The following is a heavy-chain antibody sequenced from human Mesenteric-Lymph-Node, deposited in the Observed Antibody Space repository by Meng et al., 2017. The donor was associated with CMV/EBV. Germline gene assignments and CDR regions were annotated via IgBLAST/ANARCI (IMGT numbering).Heavy chain of an antibody. V-gene: IGHV2-5*05. D-gene: IGHD7-27*01. CDR3: AHSLNWGMCDY. J-gene: IGHJ4*02. CDR1: GFSLTTNGVG. CDR2: INWDDSK. Sequence: TCTFSGFSLTTNGVGEGWIRQPPGKALEWLAVINWDDSKRIGPSVRSRLTITKDASKNQVVFTLTNVGPEDTATYHCAHSLNWGMCDYWGQGTLVTVSS.